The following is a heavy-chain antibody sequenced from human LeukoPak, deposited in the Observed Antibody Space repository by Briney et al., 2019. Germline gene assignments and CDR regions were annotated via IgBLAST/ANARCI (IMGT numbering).Heavy chain of an antibody. Sequence: ASVKVSCKASGYTFTSYDINWVRQATGQGLEWMGWMNPNSGNTGYAQKFQGRVTITRNTSISTAYMELSSLRSEDTAVYYCARDPQVVTLSGDAFDIWGQGTMVTVSS. CDR2: MNPNSGNT. V-gene: IGHV1-8*03. J-gene: IGHJ3*02. CDR3: ARDPQVVTLSGDAFDI. D-gene: IGHD4-23*01. CDR1: GYTFTSYD.